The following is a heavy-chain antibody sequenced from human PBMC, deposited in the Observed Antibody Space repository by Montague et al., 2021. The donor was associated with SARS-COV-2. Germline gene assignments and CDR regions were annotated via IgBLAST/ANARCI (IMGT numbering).Heavy chain of an antibody. CDR1: GGSISSPDYY. V-gene: IGHV4-39*02. CDR3: ARGQVTVFAILIAFPAAGAIDV. D-gene: IGHD3-16*02. Sequence: SETLSLTCTASGGSISSPDYYWGWLRQSPGKGLEWIGSISYAGRTYYNPSLRSRVSFSMDTSKNHFSLSLNSVTAADTATYYCARGQVTVFAILIAFPAAGAIDVWGQGTTVTVS. J-gene: IGHJ3*01. CDR2: ISYAGRT.